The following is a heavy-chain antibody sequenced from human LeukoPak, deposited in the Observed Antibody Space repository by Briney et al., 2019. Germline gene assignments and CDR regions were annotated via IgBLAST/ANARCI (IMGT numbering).Heavy chain of an antibody. Sequence: GGSLRLSCAASGFTFSSYSMNWVRQAPGKGLEWVSSISSSSSYIYYADSVKGRFTISRDNAKNTLYLEMNSLRAEDTAVYYCARVCSGGSCYRNFDYWGQGTLVTVSS. CDR1: GFTFSSYS. D-gene: IGHD2-15*01. J-gene: IGHJ4*02. V-gene: IGHV3-21*01. CDR2: ISSSSSYI. CDR3: ARVCSGGSCYRNFDY.